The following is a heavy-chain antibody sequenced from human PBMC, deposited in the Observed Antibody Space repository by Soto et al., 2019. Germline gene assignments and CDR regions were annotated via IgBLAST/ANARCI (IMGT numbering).Heavy chain of an antibody. Sequence: KPSETLSLTCTVSGGSISSYYWSWIRQPPGKGLEWIGYIYYSGSTNYNPSLKSRVTISVDTSKNQFSLKLSSVTAADTAVYYCARDRYGGNSYDYWGQGTLVTVSS. CDR3: ARDRYGGNSYDY. D-gene: IGHD2-15*01. CDR2: IYYSGST. V-gene: IGHV4-59*01. J-gene: IGHJ4*02. CDR1: GGSISSYY.